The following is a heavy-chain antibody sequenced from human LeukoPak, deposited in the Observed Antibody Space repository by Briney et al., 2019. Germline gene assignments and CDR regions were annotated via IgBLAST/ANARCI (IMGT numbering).Heavy chain of an antibody. V-gene: IGHV3-66*01. Sequence: PGGSLRLSCAASGFTVSSNYMSWVRQAPGKGLEWVSVIYSGGSTYYADSVKGRFTISRDNSKNTLYLQMNSLRAEDTAVYYCASSHDDGEADAFAIWGQGTMVTVSS. CDR3: ASSHDDGEADAFAI. J-gene: IGHJ3*02. CDR1: GFTVSSNY. D-gene: IGHD4-17*01. CDR2: IYSGGST.